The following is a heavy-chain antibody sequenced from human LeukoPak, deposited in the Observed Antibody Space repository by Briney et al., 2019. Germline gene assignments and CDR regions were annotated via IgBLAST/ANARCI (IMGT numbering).Heavy chain of an antibody. Sequence: PGASVKVSCKASGYTFTGYYMHWVRQAPGQGLEWMGWINPNSGSTNYAQKFQGRVTMTRDTSISTAYMELSRLRSDDTAVYYCARGDYDFWSGSDDYWGQGTLVTVSS. CDR3: ARGDYDFWSGSDDY. CDR2: INPNSGST. V-gene: IGHV1-2*02. CDR1: GYTFTGYY. J-gene: IGHJ4*02. D-gene: IGHD3-3*01.